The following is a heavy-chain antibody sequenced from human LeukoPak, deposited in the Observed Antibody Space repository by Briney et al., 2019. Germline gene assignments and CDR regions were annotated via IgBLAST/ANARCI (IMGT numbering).Heavy chain of an antibody. Sequence: GESLKISCNVSGYSFTSYWIGWVRQMPGKGLECMGIIYPGDSDTRYSPSFQGQVTISADKSITTAYLQWSSLKASDTAMYYCARHETGPYFDYWGQGTLVTVSS. D-gene: IGHD1-1*01. CDR2: IYPGDSDT. V-gene: IGHV5-51*01. J-gene: IGHJ4*02. CDR3: ARHETGPYFDY. CDR1: GYSFTSYW.